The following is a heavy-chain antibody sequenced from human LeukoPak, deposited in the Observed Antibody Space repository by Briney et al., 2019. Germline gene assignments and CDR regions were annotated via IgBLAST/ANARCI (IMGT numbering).Heavy chain of an antibody. V-gene: IGHV4-59*01. CDR2: IYYSGST. Sequence: SETLSLTCTVSGGSISSYYWSWIRQPPGKGLEWIGYIYYSGSTNYNPSLKSRVTISVDTSNNQFSLKLSSVTAADTAVYYCAGTHDYGDYGAGFIYYGMDVWGQGTTVTVSS. CDR1: GGSISSYY. D-gene: IGHD4-17*01. CDR3: AGTHDYGDYGAGFIYYGMDV. J-gene: IGHJ6*02.